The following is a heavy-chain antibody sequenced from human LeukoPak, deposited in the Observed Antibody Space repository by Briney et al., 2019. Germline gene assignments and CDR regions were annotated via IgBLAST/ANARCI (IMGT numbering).Heavy chain of an antibody. D-gene: IGHD6-19*01. CDR2: IYSSAST. V-gene: IGHV4-39*01. J-gene: IGHJ4*02. CDR3: ARQDKSTSGWTGGVY. CDR1: GGPISSTVCY. Sequence: SETLSLTCSVSGGPISSTVCYWGWMRQPPGQGLKWIGSIYSSASTSYNPSLKSRVTISVNTSRNQFSLKLSSVTAADAAVYYCARQDKSTSGWTGGVYWGQGSLVTVSS.